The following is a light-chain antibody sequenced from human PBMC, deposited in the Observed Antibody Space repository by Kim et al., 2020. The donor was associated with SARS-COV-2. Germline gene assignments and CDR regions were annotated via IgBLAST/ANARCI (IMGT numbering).Light chain of an antibody. V-gene: IGLV3-21*04. CDR1: NSGRKS. Sequence: PGKTAMITWGGNNSGRKSVHWYQQKPAQAPVLVIYYDSDRPSGIPERFSGSNSGNTATLTISRVEAGDEADYYCQVWDSSSDHRGVFGGGTQLTVL. J-gene: IGLJ3*02. CDR3: QVWDSSSDHRGV. CDR2: YDS.